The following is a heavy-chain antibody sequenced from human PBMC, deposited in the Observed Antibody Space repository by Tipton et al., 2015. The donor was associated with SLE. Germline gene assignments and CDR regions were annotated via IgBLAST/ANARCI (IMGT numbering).Heavy chain of an antibody. CDR2: IYYTGTT. CDR1: GGSINSYY. Sequence: TLSLTCTVSGGSINSYYWSWVRQPPGKGLEWIGYIYYTGTTNYSPSLKSRVTISVDTSKNQFSLKLSSVTAADTALYYCAKFGGGYSGYGPYYYYGMDVWGQGTTVTVSS. CDR3: AKFGGGYSGYGPYYYYGMDV. J-gene: IGHJ6*02. V-gene: IGHV4-59*03. D-gene: IGHD5-12*01.